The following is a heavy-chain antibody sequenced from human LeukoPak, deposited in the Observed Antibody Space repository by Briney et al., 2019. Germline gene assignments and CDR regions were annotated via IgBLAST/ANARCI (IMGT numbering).Heavy chain of an antibody. J-gene: IGHJ4*02. CDR2: IYSSGIT. V-gene: IGHV4-4*07. D-gene: IGHD6-13*01. CDR3: ARRAGTWYDY. Sequence: SETLSLTCTVSNGSINNYYWSWIRQPAGKGLEWIGRIYSSGITTYNPSLKSRVTMSIDTSKNQFSLKLSSVTAADTAVFYCARRAGTWYDYWGQGTLVTVSS. CDR1: NGSINNYY.